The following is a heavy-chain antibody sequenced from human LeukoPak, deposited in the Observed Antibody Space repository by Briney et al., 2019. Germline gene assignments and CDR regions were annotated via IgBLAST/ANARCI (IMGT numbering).Heavy chain of an antibody. J-gene: IGHJ3*02. CDR2: LSGSGGST. D-gene: IGHD2-21*01. CDR3: AKDFARLRPQPVDI. CDR1: GFTFSRFW. Sequence: GGSLRLSCAASGFTFSRFWMSWVRQAPGKGLEWVSALSGSGGSTYYADSVKGRFTISRDNSKNTLYLQMTSLRAEDTAVYYCAKDFARLRPQPVDIWGQGTIVTVSS. V-gene: IGHV3-23*01.